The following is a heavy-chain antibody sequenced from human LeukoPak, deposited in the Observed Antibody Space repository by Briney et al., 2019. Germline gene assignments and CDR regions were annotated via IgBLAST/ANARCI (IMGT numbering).Heavy chain of an antibody. D-gene: IGHD3-10*01. J-gene: IGHJ6*03. CDR1: RFTFSRYG. V-gene: IGHV3-30*02. CDR2: IRFDGNKK. CDR3: AKVAGFGELLQTHYYYYYIDV. Sequence: GGSLRLSCAASRFTFSRYGMHWVRQAPGKGLEWVAFIRFDGNKKYYADSVKGRFTISRDNSKNTLNLQMNSLRAEDTAVYYCAKVAGFGELLQTHYYYYYIDVWGKGTTVTISS.